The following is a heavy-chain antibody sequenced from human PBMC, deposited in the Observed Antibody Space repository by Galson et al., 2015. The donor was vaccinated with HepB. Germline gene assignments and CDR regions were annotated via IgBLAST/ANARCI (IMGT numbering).Heavy chain of an antibody. CDR3: AKDVTSYCTNGVCYFWYFDL. Sequence: SLRLSCAACGFTFSSYAMSWVRQAPGKGLEWVSAISGSGGSTYYADSVKGRFTISRDNSKNTLYLQMNSLIVEDKAVYYCAKDVTSYCTNGVCYFWYFDLWGRGTLVTVSS. CDR1: GFTFSSYA. CDR2: ISGSGGST. V-gene: IGHV3-23*01. D-gene: IGHD2-8*01. J-gene: IGHJ2*01.